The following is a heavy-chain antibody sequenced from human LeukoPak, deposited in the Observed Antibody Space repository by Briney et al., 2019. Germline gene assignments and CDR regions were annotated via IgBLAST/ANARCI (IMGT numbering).Heavy chain of an antibody. CDR1: GGSFSGYY. V-gene: IGHV4-34*01. D-gene: IGHD5-24*01. J-gene: IGHJ4*02. CDR3: ARRVLQRWLQLGYFDY. CDR2: INHSGSS. Sequence: SETLSLTCAVYGGSFSGYYWSWIRQPPGKGLEWIEEINHSGSSNYNPSLKSRVTISVDTSKNQFSLKLSSVTAADTAVYYCARRVLQRWLQLGYFDYWGQGTLVTVSS.